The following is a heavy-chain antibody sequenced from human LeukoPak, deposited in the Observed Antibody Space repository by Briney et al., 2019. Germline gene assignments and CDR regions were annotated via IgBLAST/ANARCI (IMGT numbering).Heavy chain of an antibody. CDR1: GDSISSSGYY. CDR2: IYNSGST. J-gene: IGHJ4*02. CDR3: ARDLSGSSSFGS. V-gene: IGHV4-39*07. D-gene: IGHD6-6*01. Sequence: SETLSLTCTVSGDSISSSGYYWGWIRQPPGKGLEWIGSIYNSGSTKYNPSLKSRVTISIDTSKNQFSLKLSSVTAADTAVYYCARDLSGSSSFGSWGQGTLVTVSS.